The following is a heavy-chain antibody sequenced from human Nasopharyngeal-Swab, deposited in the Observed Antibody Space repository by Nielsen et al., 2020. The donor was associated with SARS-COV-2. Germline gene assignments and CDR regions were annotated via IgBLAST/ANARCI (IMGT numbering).Heavy chain of an antibody. CDR2: ISYDGSNK. CDR1: GSTFGIYG. J-gene: IGHJ5*02. V-gene: IGHV3-30*18. D-gene: IGHD1-7*01. Sequence: GGSLTLSCPASGSTFGIYGMHWARPPPGKGLEWVAVISYDGSNKYYADSVKGRFTISRDNSKNTLYLQMNSLRAEDTAVYYCAKDVPITGTTEGWFDPWGQGTLVTVSS. CDR3: AKDVPITGTTEGWFDP.